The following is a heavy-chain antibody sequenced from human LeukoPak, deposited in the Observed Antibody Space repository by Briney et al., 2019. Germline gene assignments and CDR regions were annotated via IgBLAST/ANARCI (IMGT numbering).Heavy chain of an antibody. D-gene: IGHD3-10*01. CDR3: ARLAMVRGAKGDWFDP. CDR2: IYYSGST. Sequence: SETLSLTCTVSGGSLSSYYWSWIRQPPGKGLEWIGYIYYSGSTNYNPSLKSRVTISVDTSKNQFSLKLSSVTAADTAVYYCARLAMVRGAKGDWFDPWGQGTLVTVPS. J-gene: IGHJ5*02. CDR1: GGSLSSYY. V-gene: IGHV4-59*01.